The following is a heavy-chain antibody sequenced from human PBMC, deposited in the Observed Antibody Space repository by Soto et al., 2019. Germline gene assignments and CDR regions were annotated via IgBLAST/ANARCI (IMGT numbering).Heavy chain of an antibody. Sequence: GWSLRLSCAASGFTFSSYAMHWVRQAPGKGLEWVAVIWYDGSNKYYADSVKGRFTISRDNSKNTLYLQMNSLRAEDTAVYYCARDQLNDYGDYYGMDVWGEGTTVTVSS. CDR3: ARDQLNDYGDYYGMDV. V-gene: IGHV3-33*08. CDR1: GFTFSSYA. CDR2: IWYDGSNK. J-gene: IGHJ6*02. D-gene: IGHD4-17*01.